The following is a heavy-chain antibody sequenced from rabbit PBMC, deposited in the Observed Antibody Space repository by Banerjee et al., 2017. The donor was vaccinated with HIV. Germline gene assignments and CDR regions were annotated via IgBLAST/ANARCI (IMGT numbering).Heavy chain of an antibody. Sequence: QEQLEESGGDLVKPEGSLTLTCTASGFSFSSSYWICWVRQAPGKGLEWIACIYSGSGGSTNYASWAKGRFTISKTSSTTVTLQMTSLTAADTATYFCARDLAGVIGWNFGLWGQGTLVTVS. CDR3: ARDLAGVIGWNFGL. D-gene: IGHD4-1*01. CDR1: GFSFSSSYW. J-gene: IGHJ3*01. V-gene: IGHV1S45*01. CDR2: IYSGSGGST.